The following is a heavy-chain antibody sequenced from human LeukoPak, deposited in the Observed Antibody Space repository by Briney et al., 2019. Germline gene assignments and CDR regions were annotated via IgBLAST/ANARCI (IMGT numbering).Heavy chain of an antibody. Sequence: SQTLSLTCTVSGGSISSYYWSWVRQPPGKGLEWIGYIYSSGSTNYNPSLKSRVTISVDTSKKQFSLKLSSVTAADTALYYCARTYSTSSNFDYWGQGTLVTVSS. J-gene: IGHJ4*02. V-gene: IGHV4-4*09. CDR3: ARTYSTSSNFDY. D-gene: IGHD2-2*01. CDR1: GGSISSYY. CDR2: IYSSGST.